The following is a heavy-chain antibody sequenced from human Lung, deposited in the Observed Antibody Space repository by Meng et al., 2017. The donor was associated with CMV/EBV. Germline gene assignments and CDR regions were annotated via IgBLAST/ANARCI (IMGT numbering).Heavy chain of an antibody. Sequence: QVQWRESGPALVKPSETLSLTCAVSGDSITNHNWWAWVRQPPGKGLEWIGEIPHRGSSAYNPSLKSRVSMSIDKSKNQFSLELTSVTAADTAVYHCLRRSGGSVWGQGTLVTVSS. CDR1: GDSITNHNW. CDR2: IPHRGSS. D-gene: IGHD3-10*01. CDR3: LRRSGGSV. V-gene: IGHV4-4*02. J-gene: IGHJ1*01.